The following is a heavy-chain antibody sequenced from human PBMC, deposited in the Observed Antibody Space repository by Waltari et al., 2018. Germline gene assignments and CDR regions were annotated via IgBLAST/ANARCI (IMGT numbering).Heavy chain of an antibody. Sequence: QVQLVQSGAEMKKPGASVKVSCRASGYSLTSHYMHWVRLAPGQGLQWMGIINPPGGSTSYAANFQGRVTVTSDTSTSTVYMELSSLNIDDTAVYYCARGNLRAGYDPYFDYWGQGTQVTVSS. CDR2: INPPGGST. CDR1: GYSLTSHY. V-gene: IGHV1-46*01. CDR3: ARGNLRAGYDPYFDY. D-gene: IGHD5-12*01. J-gene: IGHJ4*02.